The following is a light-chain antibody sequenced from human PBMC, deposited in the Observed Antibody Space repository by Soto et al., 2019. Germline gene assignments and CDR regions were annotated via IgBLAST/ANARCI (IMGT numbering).Light chain of an antibody. CDR3: QHYGRSPPSWT. Sequence: EIVLTQSPGTLSLSPGERATLSCRASQSVSSNYSAWYQQKPGQPPRLLISDASSRATGIPDRFSGSGSGTDVTLTISGLEPEDFAVYYCQHYGRSPPSWTFGQGTKVEIK. V-gene: IGKV3-20*01. J-gene: IGKJ1*01. CDR2: DAS. CDR1: QSVSSNY.